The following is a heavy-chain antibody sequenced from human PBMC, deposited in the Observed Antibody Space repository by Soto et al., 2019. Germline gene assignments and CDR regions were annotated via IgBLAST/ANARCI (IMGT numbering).Heavy chain of an antibody. J-gene: IGHJ5*02. D-gene: IGHD2-21*01. CDR3: VKDTAIATEPS. V-gene: IGHV3-64D*08. Sequence: GGLRISCLASGFTFSSYAMPWVPQAPGKGLEYVSAISSNGGSTYYADSVKGRFTISRDNSKNTLYLQMSSLRAEDTAVYYCVKDTAIATEPSWGQGTLVTVSS. CDR1: GFTFSSYA. CDR2: ISSNGGST.